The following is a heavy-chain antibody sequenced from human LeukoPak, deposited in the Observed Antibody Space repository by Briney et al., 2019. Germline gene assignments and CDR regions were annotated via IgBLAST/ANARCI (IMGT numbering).Heavy chain of an antibody. Sequence: SVKVSCKASGGTFSSYAISWVRQAPGQGLEWMGRIIPILGIANYAQKFQGRVTITADKSTSTAYMELSSLRSEDTAVYYCARDEYYDSSGYYPYYFDYWGQGTLVTVS. V-gene: IGHV1-69*04. CDR3: ARDEYYDSSGYYPYYFDY. J-gene: IGHJ4*02. CDR1: GGTFSSYA. CDR2: IIPILGIA. D-gene: IGHD3-22*01.